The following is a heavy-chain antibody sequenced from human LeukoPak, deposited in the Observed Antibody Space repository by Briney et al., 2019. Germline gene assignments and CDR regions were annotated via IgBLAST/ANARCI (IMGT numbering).Heavy chain of an antibody. D-gene: IGHD1-1*01. CDR1: GGSISPYY. CDR3: ATTTVAEDY. Sequence: SETLSLTCSVSGGSISPYYWTWIRNAPWTGLEWIGHISHSGSVNYNPSLKSRVTMSVDTSKNQFSLKLSSVTAADTAVYYCATTTVAEDYWGQGTLVTVSS. CDR2: ISHSGSV. V-gene: IGHV4-59*13. J-gene: IGHJ4*02.